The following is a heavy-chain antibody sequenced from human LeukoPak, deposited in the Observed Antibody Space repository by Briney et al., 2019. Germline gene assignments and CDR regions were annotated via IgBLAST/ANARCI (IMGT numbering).Heavy chain of an antibody. V-gene: IGHV4-61*02. CDR2: IYTSGGT. CDR3: ARDVTYCSSTSCYTSTYYYYYMDV. CDR1: GGSISSGSYY. D-gene: IGHD2-2*02. Sequence: SQTLSLTRTVSGGSISSGSYYWSWIRQPAGKGLEWIGRIYTSGGTNYNPSLKSRVTISVDTSKNQFSLKLSSVTAADTAVYYCARDVTYCSSTSCYTSTYYYYYMDVWGKGTTVTVPS. J-gene: IGHJ6*03.